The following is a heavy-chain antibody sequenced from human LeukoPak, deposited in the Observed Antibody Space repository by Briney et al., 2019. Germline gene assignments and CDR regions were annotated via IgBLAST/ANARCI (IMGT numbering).Heavy chain of an antibody. CDR2: IYYSGST. CDR1: GGSISSSSYY. CDR3: ARVSTYYYAPWY. J-gene: IGHJ4*02. D-gene: IGHD3-10*01. V-gene: IGHV4-39*07. Sequence: SETLSLTCTVSGGSISSSSYYWGWIRQPPGKGLEWIGSIYYSGSTYYNPSLKSRVTISVDTSKNQFSLKLSSVTAADTAVYYCARVSTYYYAPWYWGQGTLVTVSS.